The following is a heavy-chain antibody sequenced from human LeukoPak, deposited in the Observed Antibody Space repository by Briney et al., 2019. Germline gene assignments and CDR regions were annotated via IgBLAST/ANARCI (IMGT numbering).Heavy chain of an antibody. D-gene: IGHD4-23*01. Sequence: SETLSLTCTVSGGSISSGYYWGWIRQPPGKGLEWIGNIYHSGSTYYNPPLKSRVTVSVDTSKNHFSLRLSSVTAADTAMYYCARTYGGKYFPHWGQGTLVIVSS. J-gene: IGHJ1*01. CDR3: ARTYGGKYFPH. CDR1: GGSISSGYY. CDR2: IYHSGST. V-gene: IGHV4-38-2*02.